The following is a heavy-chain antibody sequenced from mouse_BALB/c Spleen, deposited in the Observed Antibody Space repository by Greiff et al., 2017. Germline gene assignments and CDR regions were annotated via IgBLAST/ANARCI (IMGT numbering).Heavy chain of an antibody. CDR3: ARSREGRFAY. V-gene: IGHV5-6*02. D-gene: IGHD3-3*01. CDR2: ISSGGSYT. Sequence: EVKLEESGGDLVKPGGSLKLSCAASGFTFSSYGMSWVRQTPDKRLEWVATISSGGSYTYYPDSVKGRFTISRDNAKNTLYLQMSSLKSEDTAMYYCARSREGRFAYWGQGTLVTVSA. J-gene: IGHJ3*01. CDR1: GFTFSSYG.